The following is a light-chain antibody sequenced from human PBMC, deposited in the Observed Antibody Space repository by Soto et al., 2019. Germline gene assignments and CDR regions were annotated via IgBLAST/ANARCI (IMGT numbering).Light chain of an antibody. J-gene: IGKJ3*01. Sequence: DIQMTQSPSSLSASVGDTVTITCQASQDITNHLNWYQQKPGKAPNLLIYDASHLETGVPSRFSGSGSGTYFTLTIRSLQPEAIATYYCQKYDDVPQFGPGTKVDF. CDR2: DAS. V-gene: IGKV1-33*01. CDR1: QDITNH. CDR3: QKYDDVPQ.